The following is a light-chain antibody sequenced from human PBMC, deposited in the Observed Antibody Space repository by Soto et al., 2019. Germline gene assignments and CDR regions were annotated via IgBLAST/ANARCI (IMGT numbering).Light chain of an antibody. CDR2: EGS. Sequence: QAVVTQPPSASGSPGQSITISCTGTSSDVGSYNLVSWYQQHPGKAPKLMIYEGSKRPSGVSNRFSGSKSGNTASLTISGLQAEDEADYYCCSYAGSSTFVFGGGTKLTVL. CDR3: CSYAGSSTFV. V-gene: IGLV2-23*03. CDR1: SSDVGSYNL. J-gene: IGLJ2*01.